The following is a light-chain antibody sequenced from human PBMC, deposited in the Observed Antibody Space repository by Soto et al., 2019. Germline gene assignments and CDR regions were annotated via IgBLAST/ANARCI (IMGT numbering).Light chain of an antibody. Sequence: DIQMTQSPSSLSASVGARVTITCRASQSITIYLNWYQQKPGEAPNLMIFGASTLQSGVPSRFSGSGSGTDFTLTISSLQPEDFATYYCQQSYSTLWTFGQGTKVDIK. V-gene: IGKV1-39*01. CDR2: GAS. CDR1: QSITIY. J-gene: IGKJ1*01. CDR3: QQSYSTLWT.